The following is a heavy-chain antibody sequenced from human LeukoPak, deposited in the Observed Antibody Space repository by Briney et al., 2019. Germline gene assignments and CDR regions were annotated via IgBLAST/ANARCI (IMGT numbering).Heavy chain of an antibody. J-gene: IGHJ4*02. D-gene: IGHD5-12*01. CDR2: IYYSGST. CDR3: ARVAIVATIPSRGAIDY. CDR1: GVSISSGGYY. V-gene: IGHV4-31*03. Sequence: NTSQTLSLTCTVSGVSISSGGYYWSWIRQHPGKGLEWIGCIYYSGSTYYNPSLKSRVTISVDTSKNQFSLKLSSVTAADTAVYYCARVAIVATIPSRGAIDYWGQGTLVTVSS.